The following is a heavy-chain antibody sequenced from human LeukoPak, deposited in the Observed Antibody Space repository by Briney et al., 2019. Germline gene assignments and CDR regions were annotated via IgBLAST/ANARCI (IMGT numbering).Heavy chain of an antibody. V-gene: IGHV1-18*01. D-gene: IGHD6-13*01. CDR1: GYTFTTYG. CDR2: ISTYSGNT. CDR3: ARDGRGHWDTRIWYLGNWFDP. Sequence: ASVKVSCKASGYTFTTYGSSWVRQAPGQGPEWMGWISTYSGNTHYAQELQGRVTLTTDTSTGTAYMDLRSLRSDDTAVYYCARDGRGHWDTRIWYLGNWFDPWGQGTLVTVSS. J-gene: IGHJ5*02.